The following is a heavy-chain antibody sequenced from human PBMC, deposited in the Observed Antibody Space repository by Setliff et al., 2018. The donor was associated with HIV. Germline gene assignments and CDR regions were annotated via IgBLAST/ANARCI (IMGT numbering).Heavy chain of an antibody. CDR2: INSNNGGT. CDR3: ARDNPSNLGYGLRYYYYYYMDV. Sequence: GASVKVSCKTSGYTFTAYYIHWVRQAPGQGLEWMGWINSNNGGTKYAQNFQGRVTMTRDTSITTAYMELSSLISDDTAVYYCARDNPSNLGYGLRYYYYYYMDVWGKGTTVTVSS. J-gene: IGHJ6*03. D-gene: IGHD4-4*01. V-gene: IGHV1-2*02. CDR1: GYTFTAYY.